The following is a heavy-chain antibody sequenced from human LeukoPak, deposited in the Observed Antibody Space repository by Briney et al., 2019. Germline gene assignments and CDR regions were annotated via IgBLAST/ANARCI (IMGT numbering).Heavy chain of an antibody. Sequence: GESLKISCKGSGYSFTNYWIAWVRQMPGKGLEWMGITYPADSDTRYSPSFQGQITISVDKSISTAYVQWSSLKASDSAIYYCARLGSGMDVWGQGTTVTVSS. V-gene: IGHV5-51*01. CDR2: TYPADSDT. CDR3: ARLGSGMDV. CDR1: GYSFTNYW. J-gene: IGHJ6*02.